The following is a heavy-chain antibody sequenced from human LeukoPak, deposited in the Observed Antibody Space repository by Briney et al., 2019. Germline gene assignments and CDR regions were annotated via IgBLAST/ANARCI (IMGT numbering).Heavy chain of an antibody. CDR1: GYTFKNYD. CDR3: ARATPGGLHGYSFDY. J-gene: IGHJ4*02. D-gene: IGHD5-24*01. V-gene: IGHV1-8*02. Sequence: GASVKVSCKASGYTFKNYDINWVRQATGQGLGWMGWMSPNSGNTGFAQKFQDRVSMTRDTSVNTAYMELTSLRSGDTAVYYCARATPGGLHGYSFDYWGQGTVVTVYS. CDR2: MSPNSGNT.